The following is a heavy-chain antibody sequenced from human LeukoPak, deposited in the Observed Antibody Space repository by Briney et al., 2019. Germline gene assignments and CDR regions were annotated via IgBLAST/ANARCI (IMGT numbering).Heavy chain of an antibody. Sequence: PGGSLRLSCAASGFTFSTYEINWVRQAPGKGLEWISYISGSADTAYYADSVKGRFTMSRDNARNSLYLQMNSLRADDTAVYYCAKSGRNDDSAYYFADNWGQGTLVTVSS. D-gene: IGHD3-22*01. CDR3: AKSGRNDDSAYYFADN. V-gene: IGHV3-48*03. J-gene: IGHJ4*02. CDR1: GFTFSTYE. CDR2: ISGSADTA.